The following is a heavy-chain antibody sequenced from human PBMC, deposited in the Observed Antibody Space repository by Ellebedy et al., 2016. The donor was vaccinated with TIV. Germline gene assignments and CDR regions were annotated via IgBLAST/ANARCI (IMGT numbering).Heavy chain of an antibody. J-gene: IGHJ2*01. Sequence: GESLKISXAASGFTFSSYWMSWVRQAPGKGLEWVANIKQDGSEKYYVDSVKGRFTISRDNAKNSLYLQMNSLRAEDTAVYYCARVPTRPGGRAVTGYFLTPWYFDLWGRGTLVTVSS. CDR2: IKQDGSEK. CDR1: GFTFSSYW. V-gene: IGHV3-7*01. D-gene: IGHD3-9*01. CDR3: ARVPTRPGGRAVTGYFLTPWYFDL.